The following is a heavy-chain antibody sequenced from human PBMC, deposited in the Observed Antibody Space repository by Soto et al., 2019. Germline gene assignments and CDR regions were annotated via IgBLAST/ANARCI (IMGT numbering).Heavy chain of an antibody. D-gene: IGHD3-3*01. CDR1: GFTFSSYW. V-gene: IGHV3-7*01. J-gene: IGHJ4*02. CDR3: ARDGVRFLEWLLATGVHLDY. CDR2: IKQDGSEK. Sequence: EVQLVESGGGLVQPGGFLRLSCAASGFTFSSYWMSWVRQAPGKGLEWVANIKQDGSEKYYVDSVKGRFTISRDNAKNSLYLQMNSLRAEDTAVYYCARDGVRFLEWLLATGVHLDYWGQGTLVTVSS.